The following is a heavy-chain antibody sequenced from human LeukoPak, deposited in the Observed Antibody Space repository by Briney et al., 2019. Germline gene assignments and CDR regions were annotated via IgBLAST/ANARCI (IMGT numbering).Heavy chain of an antibody. D-gene: IGHD2-21*02. V-gene: IGHV4-59*01. J-gene: IGHJ3*02. CDR1: GGSISSCY. Sequence: SETLSLTCTVSGGSISSCYWSWLRQPPGKGLEYIGYTHYSGATNYNPSLKSRVTISLDTSGNQFSLKLSSVTAADTAVYYCASGYCGGACQLGGVDMWGQGTMVTVSS. CDR2: THYSGAT. CDR3: ASGYCGGACQLGGVDM.